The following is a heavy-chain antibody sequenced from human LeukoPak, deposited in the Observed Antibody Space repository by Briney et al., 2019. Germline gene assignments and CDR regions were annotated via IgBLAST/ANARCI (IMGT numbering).Heavy chain of an antibody. D-gene: IGHD3-22*01. Sequence: PGGSLRLSCAASGFTFSTYGMHWVRQSPGKGLEWVAFILDDESKEFYADSLKGRFTFSRDNSQNTRFLQITDLRTENTALYYFAQALVTTMIYNYQIYLWGQGTLVTVSS. CDR1: GFTFSTYG. V-gene: IGHV3-30*02. J-gene: IGHJ4*02. CDR3: AQALVTTMIYNYQIYL. CDR2: ILDDESKE.